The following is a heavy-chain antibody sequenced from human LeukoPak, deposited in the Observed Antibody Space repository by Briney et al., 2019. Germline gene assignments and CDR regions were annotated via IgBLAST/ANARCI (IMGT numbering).Heavy chain of an antibody. Sequence: MTSETLSLTCNVSGGSIRGYYWSWIRQPPGKGLEWIGYIYSSGSTNYNPSLKSRVTMSVDTSKNQFSLKVSSVTAADTAVYYCARGQFGSGRDRFDYWGQGTLVTVSS. CDR1: GGSIRGYY. D-gene: IGHD3-10*01. V-gene: IGHV4-59*01. CDR3: ARGQFGSGRDRFDY. J-gene: IGHJ4*02. CDR2: IYSSGST.